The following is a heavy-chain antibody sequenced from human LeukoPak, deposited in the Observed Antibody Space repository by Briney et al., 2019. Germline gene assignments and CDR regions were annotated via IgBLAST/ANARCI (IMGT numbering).Heavy chain of an antibody. CDR2: IDKKDKGYATAT. CDR3: TRDSGTYNWFDP. D-gene: IGHD1-26*01. V-gene: IGHV3-73*01. CDR1: GFTFSGSA. Sequence: GGSLKLACAASGFTFSGSAIRWVRQSSGKGLEWVGQIDKKDKGYATATAYAASVKGRFTISRDDSINTAYLQMKSLKTEDTALYYCTRDSGTYNWFDPWGQGTLVTVSS. J-gene: IGHJ5*02.